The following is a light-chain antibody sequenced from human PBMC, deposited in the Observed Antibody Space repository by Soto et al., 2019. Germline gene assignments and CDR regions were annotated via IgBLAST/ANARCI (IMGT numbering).Light chain of an antibody. CDR1: SSDVGGYNS. Sequence: SSLTQPRSVSRSPGQSVTISCTRTSSDVGGYNSVSWYQQHPGKAPKLMIYDVSKRPSGVPDRFSGSKSGNTASLTIAGLQAEDEADYYCCSYAGSYTYVFGTGTKVTVL. V-gene: IGLV2-11*01. CDR3: CSYAGSYTYV. CDR2: DVS. J-gene: IGLJ1*01.